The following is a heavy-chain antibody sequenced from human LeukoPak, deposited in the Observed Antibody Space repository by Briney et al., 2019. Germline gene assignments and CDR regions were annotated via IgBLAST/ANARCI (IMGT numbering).Heavy chain of an antibody. Sequence: SETLSLTCAVYGGSFSGYYWSWIRHPPGKGLVWSGEINHSGSTNYNPSLKSRVTISVDTSKNQFSLKLSSVTAADTAVYYCARGPFRPYGSGSYYNPPTRFDYRGQRTLVTVSS. CDR3: ARGPFRPYGSGSYYNPPTRFDY. D-gene: IGHD3-10*01. CDR2: INHSGST. CDR1: GGSFSGYY. V-gene: IGHV4-34*01. J-gene: IGHJ4*02.